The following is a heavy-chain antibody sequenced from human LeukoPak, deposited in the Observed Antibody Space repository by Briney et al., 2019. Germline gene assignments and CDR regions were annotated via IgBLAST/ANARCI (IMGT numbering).Heavy chain of an antibody. V-gene: IGHV3-21*01. CDR3: ARYGYTPPPIYYYYGMDV. D-gene: IGHD3-16*01. J-gene: IGHJ6*02. CDR2: ISSSSSHI. CDR1: GFTVSSYS. Sequence: GGPLRLSCAASGFTVSSYSMNWVRHAPGRGLEWVSSISSSSSHIYYADSVKGRFTISRDNAKNSLYLQMNSLRAEDTAVYYCARYGYTPPPIYYYYGMDVWGQGTTVTVSS.